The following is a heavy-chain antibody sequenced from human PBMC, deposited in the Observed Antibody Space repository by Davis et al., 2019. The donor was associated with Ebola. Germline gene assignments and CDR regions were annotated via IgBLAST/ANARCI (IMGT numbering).Heavy chain of an antibody. J-gene: IGHJ6*02. CDR2: ISYDGSNK. V-gene: IGHV3-30*03. CDR1: GFTFSSYG. Sequence: PGGSLRLSCAASGFTFSSYGMHWVRQAPGKGLEWVAVISYDGSNKYYAESVKGRFTISRENAKNSLYLQMNSLRAGDTAVYYCARRWPYGDHVGWYYGMDVWGQGTTVTVSS. CDR3: ARRWPYGDHVGWYYGMDV. D-gene: IGHD4-17*01.